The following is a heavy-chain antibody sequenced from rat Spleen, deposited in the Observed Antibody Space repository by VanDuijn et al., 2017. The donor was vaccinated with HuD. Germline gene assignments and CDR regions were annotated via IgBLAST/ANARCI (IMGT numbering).Heavy chain of an antibody. Sequence: EVQLVESGGGLVQPGRSLKLSCAASGFTFSIYYMAWVRQAPKKGLEWVATINTSGSRTYYPDSVKGRFTISRDNAKSSLYLQMDSLRSEDTATYYCARHGYDGSYYYWDYWGQGVMVTVSS. CDR2: INTSGSRT. D-gene: IGHD1-12*02. CDR1: GFTFSIYY. J-gene: IGHJ2*01. V-gene: IGHV5-25*01. CDR3: ARHGYDGSYYYWDY.